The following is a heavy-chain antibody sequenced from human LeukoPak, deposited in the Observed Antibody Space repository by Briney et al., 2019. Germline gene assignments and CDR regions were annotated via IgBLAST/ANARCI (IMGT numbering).Heavy chain of an antibody. CDR1: GGTFSSYA. Sequence: SVKVSCKASGGTFSSYAISWVRQAPGQGLEWMGGIIPIFGTANYAQKFQGRVTMTRNTSISTAYMELSSLRSEDTAVYYCARGGYSYGYGYWGQGTLVTVSS. D-gene: IGHD5-18*01. J-gene: IGHJ4*02. CDR2: IIPIFGTA. V-gene: IGHV1-69*05. CDR3: ARGGYSYGYGY.